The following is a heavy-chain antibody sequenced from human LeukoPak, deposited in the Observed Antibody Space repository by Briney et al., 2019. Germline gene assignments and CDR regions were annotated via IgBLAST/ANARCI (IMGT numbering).Heavy chain of an antibody. CDR1: AFSLNAYN. CDR2: ISSSSSTM. V-gene: IGHV3-48*01. J-gene: IGHJ4*02. CDR3: ARELYTGYSSSWD. D-gene: IGHD6-13*01. Sequence: GGSLRLSCAASAFSLNAYNMIWVRQAPGKGLEWVSYISSSSSTMYYADSVKGRFTISRDNAKNSLYLQMNSLRAEDTAVYYCARELYTGYSSSWDWGQGTLVTVSS.